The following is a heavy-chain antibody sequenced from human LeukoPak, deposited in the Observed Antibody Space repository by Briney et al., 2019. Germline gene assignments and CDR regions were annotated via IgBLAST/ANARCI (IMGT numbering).Heavy chain of an antibody. D-gene: IGHD2-15*01. CDR3: TRDASPGYFDL. CDR2: ITNDGSAT. CDR1: GFTFSNYW. J-gene: IGHJ2*01. V-gene: IGHV3-74*01. Sequence: GGSLRLSCVASGFTFSNYWMSWVRQVPGKGLEWVSRITNDGSATDYADSVKGRFTISRDNAENTLYLHMSSLRAEDTAVYYCTRDASPGYFDLWGRGTLVTVSS.